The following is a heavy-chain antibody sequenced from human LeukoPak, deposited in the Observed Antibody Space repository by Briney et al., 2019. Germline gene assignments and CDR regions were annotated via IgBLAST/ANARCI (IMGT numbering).Heavy chain of an antibody. V-gene: IGHV1-8*01. CDR3: ARTVTMVRGVTRRYYYYYMDV. J-gene: IGHJ6*03. CDR1: GYTFTSYD. CDR2: MNPNSGNT. Sequence: ASVKVSCKASGYTFTSYDINWVRQATGQGLEWMGRMNPNSGNTGYAQKFQGRVTMTRNTSISTAYMELSSLRSEDTAVYYCARTVTMVRGVTRRYYYYYMDVWGKGTTVTISS. D-gene: IGHD3-10*01.